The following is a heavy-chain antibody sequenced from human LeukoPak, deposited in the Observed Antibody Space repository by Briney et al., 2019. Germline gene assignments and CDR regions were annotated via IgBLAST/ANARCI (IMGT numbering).Heavy chain of an antibody. D-gene: IGHD4-17*01. Sequence: ASVKVSCKASGYTFTGYYMHSVRQAPGQGLEWMGRINPNSGGTNYAQKFQGRVTMTRDTPISTAYMELSRLRSDDTAVYYCARDLELRGPIDYWGQGTLVTVSS. J-gene: IGHJ4*02. CDR1: GYTFTGYY. CDR2: INPNSGGT. CDR3: ARDLELRGPIDY. V-gene: IGHV1-2*06.